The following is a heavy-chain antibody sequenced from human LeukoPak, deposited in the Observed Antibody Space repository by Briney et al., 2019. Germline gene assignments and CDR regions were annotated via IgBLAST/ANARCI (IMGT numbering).Heavy chain of an antibody. V-gene: IGHV3-23*01. CDR1: GFTFSNYA. CDR3: AKVGIRISLIVVVFTTADDWYFDL. J-gene: IGHJ2*01. D-gene: IGHD3-22*01. CDR2: ISGSGGST. Sequence: GGSLRLSCAASGFTFSNYAMSWVRQAPGKGLEWVSGISGSGGSTYYADSVKGRLTISRDNSKNTLYLKMDSLRAEDTAVYYCAKVGIRISLIVVVFTTADDWYFDLWGRDTLVTVSS.